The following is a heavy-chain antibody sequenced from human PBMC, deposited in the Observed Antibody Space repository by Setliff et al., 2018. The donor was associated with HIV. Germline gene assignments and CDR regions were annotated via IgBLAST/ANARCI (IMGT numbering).Heavy chain of an antibody. CDR1: GGSVRRNY. D-gene: IGHD3-3*02. J-gene: IGHJ4*02. CDR2: ISYNGGT. Sequence: PSETLSLTCTVSGGSVRRNYWGWIRQPPGRGLEWIGYISYNGGTNYNPSLKSRVAISLDTSKNQFSLKMRSVTAADTAIHYCARDTFYLDYWGQGALVTVSS. CDR3: ARDTFYLDY. V-gene: IGHV4-59*02.